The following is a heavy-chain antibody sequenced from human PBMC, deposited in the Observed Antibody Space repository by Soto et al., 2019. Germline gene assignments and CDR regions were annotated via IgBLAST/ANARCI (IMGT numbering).Heavy chain of an antibody. D-gene: IGHD2-15*01. CDR3: ARVGVVVAATNYFDY. CDR1: GGSFSGYY. Sequence: SETLSLTCAVYGGSFSGYYWSWIRQPPGKGLEWIGEINHSGSTNYNPSIKSRVTISVDTSKNQFSMKLSSVTAADTAVYYCARVGVVVAATNYFDYWGQGTLVTVSS. V-gene: IGHV4-34*01. CDR2: INHSGST. J-gene: IGHJ4*02.